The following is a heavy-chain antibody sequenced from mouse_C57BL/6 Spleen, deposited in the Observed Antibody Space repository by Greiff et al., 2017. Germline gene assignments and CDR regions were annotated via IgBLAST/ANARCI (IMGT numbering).Heavy chain of an antibody. Sequence: VQLVESGPELVKPGASVKISCKASGYAFSSSWMNWVKQRPGKGLEWIGRIYPGDGDTNYNGKFKGKATLTADKSSSTAYMQLSSLTSEDSAVYFCARSVYGYPYYFDYWGQGTTLTVSS. CDR1: GYAFSSSW. CDR2: IYPGDGDT. V-gene: IGHV1-82*01. D-gene: IGHD2-2*01. J-gene: IGHJ2*01. CDR3: ARSVYGYPYYFDY.